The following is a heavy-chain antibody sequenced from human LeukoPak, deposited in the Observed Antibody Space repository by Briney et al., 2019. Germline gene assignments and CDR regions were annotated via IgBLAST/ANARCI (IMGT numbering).Heavy chain of an antibody. CDR1: GFIFSTYE. J-gene: IGHJ4*02. CDR2: ISSSGYTI. D-gene: IGHD3/OR15-3a*01. CDR3: VRPGTGYSNFDY. V-gene: IGHV3-48*03. Sequence: GGSLRLSCAASGFIFSTYEMNWVRQAPGKGLEWLSYISSSGYTIYYADSVKGRFTISRDNATNSLYLQMNSLGAEDTAVYYCVRPGTGYSNFDYWGQGTLVTVSS.